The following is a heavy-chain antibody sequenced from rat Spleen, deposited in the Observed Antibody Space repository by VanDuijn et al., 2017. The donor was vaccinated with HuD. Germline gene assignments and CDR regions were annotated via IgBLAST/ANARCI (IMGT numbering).Heavy chain of an antibody. J-gene: IGHJ2*01. Sequence: EVQLVESDGGLVQPGRSLKLSCAASGFTFSDFYMAWVRQAPTKGLEWVATISYDGSKTYYRDSGKGRFTISRDNARSTLNLHMDSLRSEDTAIYYCVRSVFDYWGHGVMVTVSS. CDR2: ISYDGSKT. V-gene: IGHV5-29*01. CDR1: GFTFSDFY. CDR3: VRSVFDY.